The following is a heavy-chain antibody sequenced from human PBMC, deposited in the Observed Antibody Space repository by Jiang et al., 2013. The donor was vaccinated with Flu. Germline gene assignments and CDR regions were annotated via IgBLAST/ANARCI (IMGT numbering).Heavy chain of an antibody. CDR3: ARGRNSWYQDY. Sequence: PGLVKPSETLSLTCTVSGGSITNYYWSWIRQPPGKGLEWIGYIYYSGSTNYNPSLKSRVTISIDRSKNQFSLKLSSVTAADTAVYYCARGRNSWYQDYWGQGTLVTVSS. D-gene: IGHD6-13*01. J-gene: IGHJ4*02. CDR1: GGSITNYY. V-gene: IGHV4-59*01. CDR2: IYYSGST.